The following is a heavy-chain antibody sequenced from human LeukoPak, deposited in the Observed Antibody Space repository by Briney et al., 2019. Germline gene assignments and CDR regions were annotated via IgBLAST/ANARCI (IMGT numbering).Heavy chain of an antibody. D-gene: IGHD1-1*01. CDR3: ARDLDRDGSTHFDY. Sequence: GGSLRLSCAASGFTFSSYAMSWVRQAPGKGLEWVSAISGSGGSTYYADSVKGRFTISRDNSKNTLYLQMNSLRAEDTAVYYCARDLDRDGSTHFDYWGQGTLVTVSS. CDR1: GFTFSSYA. V-gene: IGHV3-23*01. J-gene: IGHJ4*02. CDR2: ISGSGGST.